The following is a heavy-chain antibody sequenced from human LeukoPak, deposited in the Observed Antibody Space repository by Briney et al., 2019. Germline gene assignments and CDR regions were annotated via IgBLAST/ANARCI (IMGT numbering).Heavy chain of an antibody. CDR3: ASGFDY. D-gene: IGHD6-25*01. Sequence: GGSLRLSCAASGFTFDDYAMHWVRQAPGKGLEWVSLISGDGGSTYYADSVKGRFTISRDNSKNSLYLQMNSLRTEDTAMYYCASGFDYWGQGTLVTVSS. CDR1: GFTFDDYA. CDR2: ISGDGGST. J-gene: IGHJ4*02. V-gene: IGHV3-43*02.